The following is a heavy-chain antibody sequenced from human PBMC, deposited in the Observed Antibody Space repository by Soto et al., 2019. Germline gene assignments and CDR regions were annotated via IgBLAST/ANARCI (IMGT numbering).Heavy chain of an antibody. CDR3: ATFRGAPGSYCGGDCYSNWFDP. V-gene: IGHV3-33*01. D-gene: IGHD2-21*02. Sequence: QVQLVESGGGLVHPGRSRRLSCAASGFPFSSYGMHWVRRAPGKGLGWVAVIGYDGSNKYYADSVKGRFTISRDNSKNTLYLQMNSLRAEDTAVYYCATFRGAPGSYCGGDCYSNWFDPWGQGTLVTVSS. CDR2: IGYDGSNK. J-gene: IGHJ5*02. CDR1: GFPFSSYG.